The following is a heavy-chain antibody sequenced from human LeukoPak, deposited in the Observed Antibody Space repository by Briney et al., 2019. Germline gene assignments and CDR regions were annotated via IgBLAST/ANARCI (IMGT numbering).Heavy chain of an antibody. Sequence: SLRLSCAASGFTFSSYSMNWVRQAAGKGLEWVSSISSGRSYIYYADSVKGRFNISRDNAENSLYLQMNSLRAEDTAVYYCARDMTTATTCYLQHWGQGTLVTVSS. J-gene: IGHJ1*01. V-gene: IGHV3-21*01. D-gene: IGHD4-17*01. CDR2: ISSGRSYI. CDR1: GFTFSSYS. CDR3: ARDMTTATTCYLQH.